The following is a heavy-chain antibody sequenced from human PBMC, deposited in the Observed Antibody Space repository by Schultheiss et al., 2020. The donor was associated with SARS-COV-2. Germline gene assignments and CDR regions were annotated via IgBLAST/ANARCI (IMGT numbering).Heavy chain of an antibody. CDR3: AKGIYTMNWGDWFDP. CDR1: GFTFSSYA. V-gene: IGHV3-13*01. J-gene: IGHJ5*02. Sequence: GGSLRLSCAASGFTFSSYAMSWVRQAPGKGLEWVSAIGTAGDTYYPGSVKGRFTISRENAKNSLYLQMNSLRAEDTAVYYCAKGIYTMNWGDWFDPWGQGTLVTVSS. D-gene: IGHD3-22*01. CDR2: IGTAGDT.